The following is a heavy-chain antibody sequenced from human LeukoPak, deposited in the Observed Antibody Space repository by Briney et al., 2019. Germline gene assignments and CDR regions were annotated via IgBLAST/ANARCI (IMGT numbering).Heavy chain of an antibody. CDR3: ARLDRGYYDFWSGYYPHYYYGMDV. V-gene: IGHV3-11*01. D-gene: IGHD3-3*01. J-gene: IGHJ6*02. CDR1: GFTFSDYY. CDR2: IIRIGSTI. Sequence: GGSLRLSCAASGFTFSDYYMSWIRQLPGKGLDWVSHIIRIGSTIYSPDSVKGRFTISRDNAKNSLYLQMNSLRAEDTAVYYCARLDRGYYDFWSGYYPHYYYGMDVWGQGTTVTVSS.